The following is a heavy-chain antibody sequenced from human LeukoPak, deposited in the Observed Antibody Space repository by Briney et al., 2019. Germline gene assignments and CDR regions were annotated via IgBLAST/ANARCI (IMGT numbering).Heavy chain of an antibody. J-gene: IGHJ6*02. Sequence: GGSLRLSCAASGFTFDDYAMHWVRQAPGKGLEWVSGISWNSGSIGYADSVKGRFTISRDNAKNSLYLQMNSLRAEDTAVYYCARCGGYSYGYYYYYGMDVWGQGTTVTVSS. CDR3: ARCGGYSYGYYYYYGMDV. CDR2: ISWNSGSI. D-gene: IGHD5-18*01. CDR1: GFTFDDYA. V-gene: IGHV3-9*01.